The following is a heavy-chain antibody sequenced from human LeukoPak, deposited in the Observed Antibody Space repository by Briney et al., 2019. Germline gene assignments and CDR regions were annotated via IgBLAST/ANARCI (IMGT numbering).Heavy chain of an antibody. V-gene: IGHV4-30-4*01. J-gene: IGHJ4*02. Sequence: SETLSLTCTVSGGSISSGDYYWSWIRQPPGKGLEWIGYIYYSGSTYYNPPLKSRVTISVDTSKNQFSLKLSSVTAADTAVYYCARGPYSSSLEDYWGQGTLVTVSS. D-gene: IGHD6-13*01. CDR2: IYYSGST. CDR1: GGSISSGDYY. CDR3: ARGPYSSSLEDY.